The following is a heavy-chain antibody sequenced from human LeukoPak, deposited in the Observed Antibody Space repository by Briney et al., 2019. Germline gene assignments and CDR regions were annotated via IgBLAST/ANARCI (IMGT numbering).Heavy chain of an antibody. D-gene: IGHD3-10*01. J-gene: IGHJ4*02. CDR2: LRGDGET. V-gene: IGHV3-23*01. CDR3: AKASWVSSADAVL. CDR1: GFTFSSYA. Sequence: GGSLRLSRAASGFTFSSYAMSWVRQAPARGLEWVSSLRGDGETFYADFVKGRFTLSRDESRNTVYLQLNNLRVEDTAIYYCAKASWVSSADAVLWGQGTLVTVSS.